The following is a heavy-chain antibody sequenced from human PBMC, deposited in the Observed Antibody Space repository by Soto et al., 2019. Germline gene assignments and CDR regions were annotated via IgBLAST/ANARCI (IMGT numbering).Heavy chain of an antibody. J-gene: IGHJ6*02. V-gene: IGHV4-30-2*01. Sequence: LSLTCTVSNGSISSGGYSWSWIRQTPGKGLEWIGYIYPTGKTYYNPSLKNRATLSIDTSQNQFSLQLTSVTAADTAVYYCARAPPGPAPRWGVWGHGTTVTVSS. D-gene: IGHD3-16*01. CDR1: NGSISSGGYS. CDR2: IYPTGKT. CDR3: ARAPPGPAPRWGV.